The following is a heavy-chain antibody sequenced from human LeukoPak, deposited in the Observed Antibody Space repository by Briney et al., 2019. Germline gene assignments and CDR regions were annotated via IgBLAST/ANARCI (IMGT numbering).Heavy chain of an antibody. J-gene: IGHJ6*02. D-gene: IGHD6-6*01. CDR2: IILIFGTA. Sequence: ASVKVSCKASGYTFTSYYMHWVRQAPGQGLEWMGGIILIFGTANYAQKFQGRVTITADESTSTAYMELSSLRSEDTAVYYCARGGANSSSWWVGDLDYYGMDVWGQGTTVTVSS. CDR3: ARGGANSSSWWVGDLDYYGMDV. CDR1: GYTFTSYY. V-gene: IGHV1-69*13.